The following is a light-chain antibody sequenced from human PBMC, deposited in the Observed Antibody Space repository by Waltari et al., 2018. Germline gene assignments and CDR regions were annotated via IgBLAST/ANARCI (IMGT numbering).Light chain of an antibody. Sequence: QSVLTQPPSVSGAPGQRVTISCTGSNSNLGAGYDVQWYQQLPGTAPKLLIYDNTTRPPGVPYRFSGSKSGTSAALAITGLQAEDEADYYCQSYDTSLSGSRVFGGGTKLTVL. CDR3: QSYDTSLSGSRV. CDR2: DNT. V-gene: IGLV1-40*01. CDR1: NSNLGAGYD. J-gene: IGLJ2*01.